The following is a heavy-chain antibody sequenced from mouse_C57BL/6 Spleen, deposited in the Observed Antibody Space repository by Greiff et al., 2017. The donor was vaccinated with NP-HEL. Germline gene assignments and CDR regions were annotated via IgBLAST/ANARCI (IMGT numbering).Heavy chain of an antibody. CDR3: ARDPDSNYDATDY. J-gene: IGHJ4*01. CDR1: GFTFSSYA. CDR2: ISDGGSYT. Sequence: EVQGVESGGGLVKPGGSLKLSCAASGFTFSSYAMSWVRQTPEKRLEWVATISDGGSYTYYPDNVKGRVTISRDNAKNNLYLQMSHLKSEDTAMYYCARDPDSNYDATDYWGQRTSVTVSS. V-gene: IGHV5-4*01. D-gene: IGHD2-5*01.